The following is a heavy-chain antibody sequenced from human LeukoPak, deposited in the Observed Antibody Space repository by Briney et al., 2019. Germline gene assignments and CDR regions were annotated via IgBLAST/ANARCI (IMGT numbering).Heavy chain of an antibody. D-gene: IGHD6-13*01. V-gene: IGHV4-34*01. J-gene: IGHJ3*02. CDR2: INHSGST. CDR3: ARDDDYSSSWYNAFDI. CDR1: GGSFSGYY. Sequence: SSETLSLTCAVYGGSFSGYYWSWIRQPPGKGLEWIGEINHSGSTNYNPSLKSRVTISVDTSKNQFSLKLSSVTAADTAVYYCARDDDYSSSWYNAFDIWGQGTMVIVSS.